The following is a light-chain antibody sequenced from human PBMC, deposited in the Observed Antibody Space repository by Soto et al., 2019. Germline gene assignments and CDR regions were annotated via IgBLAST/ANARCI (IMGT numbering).Light chain of an antibody. CDR3: GTWDTDLSAAHYA. CDR2: DNI. V-gene: IGLV1-51*01. CDR1: SSNIGSNY. J-gene: IGLJ1*01. Sequence: QSVLTQPPSVSAAPGQKVTISCSGSSSNIGSNYVAWYQHVPGTAPTLLIYDNIKRYPGIPDRFPGSKSGTSATLDITGLQTGDEADYYCGTWDTDLSAAHYAFGTGTKLTVL.